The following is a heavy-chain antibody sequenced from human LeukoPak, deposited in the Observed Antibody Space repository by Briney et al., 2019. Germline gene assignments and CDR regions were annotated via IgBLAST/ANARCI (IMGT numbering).Heavy chain of an antibody. CDR3: AREGNYYGSGSYHWFDP. CDR2: VYYSGSA. CDR1: GVSINSHY. V-gene: IGHV4-39*07. J-gene: IGHJ5*02. D-gene: IGHD3-10*01. Sequence: SEALSLTCTVSGVSINSHYLNWIRQPPGKGLEWIGSVYYSGSASYNPSLKSRVTISVDTSKNQFSLELNSVTAADTAVYYCAREGNYYGSGSYHWFDPWGQGTLVTVSS.